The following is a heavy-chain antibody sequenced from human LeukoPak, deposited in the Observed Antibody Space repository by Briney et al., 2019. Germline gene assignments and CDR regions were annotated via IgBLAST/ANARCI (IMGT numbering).Heavy chain of an antibody. D-gene: IGHD4-17*01. CDR2: ISHSGIT. Sequence: PSETLSLTCAVSSGSLSGNSWGWMRQPPGKGLEWVGEISHSGITNYNASLKSRVTISLNKSEIQFSLMLSSVTAADTAVYYCTRQSGTVTPIDYWSQGTLVTVSS. J-gene: IGHJ4*02. V-gene: IGHV4-34*01. CDR1: SGSLSGNS. CDR3: TRQSGTVTPIDY.